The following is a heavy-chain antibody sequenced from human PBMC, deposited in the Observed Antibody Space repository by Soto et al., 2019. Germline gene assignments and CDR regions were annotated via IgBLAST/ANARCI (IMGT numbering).Heavy chain of an antibody. D-gene: IGHD2-15*01. CDR2: ISSSGSTI. Sequence: GGSLRLSCAASGFTFSDYYMSWIRQAPGKGLEWVSYISSSGSTIYYADSVKGRFTISRDNAKNSLYLQMNSLRAEDTAVYYCARDGCSGGSCYYYYYMDVWGKGTTVTVSS. CDR3: ARDGCSGGSCYYYYYMDV. V-gene: IGHV3-11*01. J-gene: IGHJ6*03. CDR1: GFTFSDYY.